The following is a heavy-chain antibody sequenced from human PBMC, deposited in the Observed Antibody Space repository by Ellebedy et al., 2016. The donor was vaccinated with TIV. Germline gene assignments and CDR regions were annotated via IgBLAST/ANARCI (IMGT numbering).Heavy chain of an antibody. CDR2: ITESGGNT. V-gene: IGHV3-23*01. D-gene: IGHD4-23*01. CDR1: GFTFNTFA. Sequence: PGGSLRLSCVASGFTFNTFAMSWVRQTPGKGLEWVSSITESGGNTYYADSVKGCFTISRDNSKDTLFLQMNSLRAEDTAIYFCARDPVGVGPAFDVWGQGTMVTVSS. CDR3: ARDPVGVGPAFDV. J-gene: IGHJ3*01.